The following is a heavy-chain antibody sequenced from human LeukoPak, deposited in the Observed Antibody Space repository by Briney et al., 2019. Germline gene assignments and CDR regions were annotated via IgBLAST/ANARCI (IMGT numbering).Heavy chain of an antibody. CDR1: GYTFTIYG. J-gene: IGHJ6*03. CDR3: ARNPGIVGATYYYYYYMDV. CDR2: IIPIFGTA. V-gene: IGHV1-69*06. D-gene: IGHD1-26*01. Sequence: ASVKVSCTTSGYTFTIYGLSWVRQAPGQGLEWMGGIIPIFGTANYAQKFQGRVTITADKSTSTAYMELSSLRSEDTAVYYCARNPGIVGATYYYYYYMDVWGKGTTVTVSS.